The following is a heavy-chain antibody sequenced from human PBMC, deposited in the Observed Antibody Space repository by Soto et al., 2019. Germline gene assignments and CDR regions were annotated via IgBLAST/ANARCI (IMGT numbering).Heavy chain of an antibody. CDR1: GGSISSGDYY. Sequence: QVQLQESGPGLVKPSQTLSLTCTISGGSISSGDYYWSWIRQSSGKGLEWIGSIYYSGSTDYNPSLKSRLTISVDTSTNQFSLRLSSVTAADTAVYYCARACTSCYPRPPFNYGLDVWGQGTTVTVSS. CDR2: IYYSGST. CDR3: ARACTSCYPRPPFNYGLDV. V-gene: IGHV4-30-4*01. D-gene: IGHD2-2*01. J-gene: IGHJ6*02.